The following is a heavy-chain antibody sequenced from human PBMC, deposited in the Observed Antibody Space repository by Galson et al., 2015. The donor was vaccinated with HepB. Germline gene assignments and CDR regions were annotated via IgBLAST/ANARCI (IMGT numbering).Heavy chain of an antibody. CDR1: GFTFTDHG. Sequence: SLRLSCAASGFTFTDHGMLWVRQAPGKGLEWVATIWYDGSKKYYKDSVKGRFIISRDNSKDTLYLQMNSLRVEDTAIYYCVRDNAAAGTSNWFDPWGQGTLVTVSS. CDR3: VRDNAAAGTSNWFDP. CDR2: IWYDGSKK. D-gene: IGHD6-13*01. V-gene: IGHV3-33*08. J-gene: IGHJ5*02.